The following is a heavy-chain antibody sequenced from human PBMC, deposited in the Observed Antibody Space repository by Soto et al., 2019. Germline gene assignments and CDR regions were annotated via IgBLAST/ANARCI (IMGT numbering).Heavy chain of an antibody. CDR2: IDASGNT. CDR1: VDSISTYY. J-gene: IGHJ6*02. Sequence: SETLSLTCPVSVDSISTYYWSWIRRPAGKGLEWIGRIDASGNTNYNPSLKSRVTMSADTSKKQFSLKLTSVTAADTAVYYCARYSNNWFQTEGMGVWGQGTTVTVSS. V-gene: IGHV4-4*07. D-gene: IGHD1-20*01. CDR3: ARYSNNWFQTEGMGV.